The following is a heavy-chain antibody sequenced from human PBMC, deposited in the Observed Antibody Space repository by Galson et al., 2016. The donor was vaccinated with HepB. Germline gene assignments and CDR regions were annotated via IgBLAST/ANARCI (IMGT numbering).Heavy chain of an antibody. J-gene: IGHJ4*02. Sequence: SLRLSCAASGYTVGSDFMPWVRQAPGKGLEWVSMFHGGANTYYADSVKGRFTISRDNAKNALFLQMNSLRVEDTAVYYCARSPSAAYWGQGTLVTVSS. CDR2: FHGGANT. D-gene: IGHD6-25*01. CDR3: ARSPSAAY. CDR1: GYTVGSDF. V-gene: IGHV3-53*01.